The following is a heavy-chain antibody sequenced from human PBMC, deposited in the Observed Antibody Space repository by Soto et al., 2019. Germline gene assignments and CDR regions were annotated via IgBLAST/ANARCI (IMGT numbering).Heavy chain of an antibody. J-gene: IGHJ5*02. Sequence: PSEPLSLTCTVSGGSISSSSYYWGWIRQPPGKGLEWIESIYYSGSTYYNPSLKSRVTISVDTSKNQFSLKLSSVTAADTAVYYCATYYATGEPNWFDPWGQGTLVTVSS. V-gene: IGHV4-39*01. D-gene: IGHD3-10*01. CDR2: IYYSGST. CDR1: GGSISSSSYY. CDR3: ATYYATGEPNWFDP.